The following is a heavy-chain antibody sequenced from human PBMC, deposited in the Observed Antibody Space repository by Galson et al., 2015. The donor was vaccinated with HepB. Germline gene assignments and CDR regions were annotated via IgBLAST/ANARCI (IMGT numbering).Heavy chain of an antibody. J-gene: IGHJ4*02. V-gene: IGHV3-15*01. CDR3: TTTRVDSGSYYY. CDR2: IKSKTDGGTT. CDR1: GFTFSNAW. D-gene: IGHD1-26*01. Sequence: SLRLSCAASGFTFSNAWMSWVRQAPGKGLEWVGRIKSKTDGGTTDYAAPVKGRSTISRDDSKNTLYLQMNSLKTEDTAVYYCTTTRVDSGSYYYWGQGTLVTVSS.